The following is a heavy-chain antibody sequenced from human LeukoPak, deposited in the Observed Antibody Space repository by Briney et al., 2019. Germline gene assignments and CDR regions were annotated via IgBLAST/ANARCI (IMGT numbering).Heavy chain of an antibody. V-gene: IGHV3-30*02. J-gene: IGHJ6*03. CDR3: AKDPRSEILTGYYPDMPSYYYYYMDV. D-gene: IGHD3-9*01. Sequence: PGGSLRLSYAASGFTFSSYGMHWVRQAPGKGLEWVAFIRYDGSNKYYADSVKGRFTISRDNSKNTLYLQMNSLRAEDTAVYYCAKDPRSEILTGYYPDMPSYYYYYMDVWGKGTTVTISS. CDR1: GFTFSSYG. CDR2: IRYDGSNK.